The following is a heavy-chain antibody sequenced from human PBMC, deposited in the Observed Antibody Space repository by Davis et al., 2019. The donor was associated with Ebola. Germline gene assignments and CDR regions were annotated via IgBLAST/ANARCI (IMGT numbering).Heavy chain of an antibody. CDR3: AGGYSSSWKTIYYYYGMDV. Sequence: GESLKISCAASGFKFGDFYMAWIRQAPGKGLEWVSAISRSGGSTYYADSVKGRFTISRDNSKNTLYLQMNSLRAEDTAVYYCAGGYSSSWKTIYYYYGMDVWGQGTTVTVSS. CDR1: GFKFGDFY. D-gene: IGHD6-13*01. J-gene: IGHJ6*02. V-gene: IGHV3-23*01. CDR2: ISRSGGST.